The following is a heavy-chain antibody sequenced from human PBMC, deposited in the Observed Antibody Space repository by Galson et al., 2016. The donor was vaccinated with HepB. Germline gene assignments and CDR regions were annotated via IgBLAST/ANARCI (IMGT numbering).Heavy chain of an antibody. CDR3: ARDSPGGYTGYSSYFYGVDV. CDR1: GASVNIGSYY. V-gene: IGHV4-61*01. J-gene: IGHJ6*02. Sequence: ETLSLTCTVSGASVNIGSYYWSWVRQSPGKGLEWIAYIYYNGSAHYNPSLKSRVTISIATSRNQFSLKLNSVTAADTAVYYCARDSPGGYTGYSSYFYGVDVWGQGTTVPVSS. D-gene: IGHD5-18*01. CDR2: IYYNGSA.